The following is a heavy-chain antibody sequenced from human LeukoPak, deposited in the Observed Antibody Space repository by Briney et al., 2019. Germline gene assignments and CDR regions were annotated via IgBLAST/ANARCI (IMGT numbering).Heavy chain of an antibody. V-gene: IGHV4-34*01. J-gene: IGHJ6*02. CDR3: ASQREDSSGYYSYGMDV. CDR2: INHSGST. D-gene: IGHD3-22*01. CDR1: GGSFSGYY. Sequence: SETLSLTCAVYGGSFSGYYWSWIRQPPGKGLEWIGEINHSGSTNYNPSLKSRVTISVDTSKNQFSLKLSSMTAADTAVYYCASQREDSSGYYSYGMDVWGQGTTVTVSS.